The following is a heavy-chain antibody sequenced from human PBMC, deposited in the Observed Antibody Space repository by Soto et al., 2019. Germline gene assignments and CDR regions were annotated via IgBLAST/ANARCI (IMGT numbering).Heavy chain of an antibody. Sequence: SETLSLTCAVSGGSISSGGYSWSWIRQPPGKGLEWIGYIYHSGSTYYNPSLQSRVTISVDRPKNQFSLKLSSVTAADTAVYYCARSTVNDAFDIWGQGTMVTVSS. CDR3: ARSTVNDAFDI. D-gene: IGHD4-17*01. CDR2: IYHSGST. CDR1: GGSISSGGYS. V-gene: IGHV4-30-2*01. J-gene: IGHJ3*02.